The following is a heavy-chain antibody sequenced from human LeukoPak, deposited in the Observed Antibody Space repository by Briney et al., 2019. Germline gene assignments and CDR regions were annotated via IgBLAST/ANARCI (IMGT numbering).Heavy chain of an antibody. CDR2: IIPILGIA. J-gene: IGHJ5*02. Sequence: SVKVSCKASGGTFSSYTISRVRQAPGQGLEWMGRIIPILGIANYAQKFQGRVTITADKSTSTDYMELSSLRSEDTAVYYCAISPYDFWSSHLFDPWGQGTLVTVSS. CDR1: GGTFSSYT. CDR3: AISPYDFWSSHLFDP. D-gene: IGHD3-3*01. V-gene: IGHV1-69*02.